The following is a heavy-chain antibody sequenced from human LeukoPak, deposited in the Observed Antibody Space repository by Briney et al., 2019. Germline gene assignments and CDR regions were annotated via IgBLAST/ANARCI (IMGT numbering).Heavy chain of an antibody. CDR1: GGSFSGYY. CDR3: ARGGSPVGATNDY. CDR2: INHSGST. D-gene: IGHD1-26*01. J-gene: IGHJ4*02. Sequence: DPSETLSLTCAVYGGSFSGYYWSWIRQPPGKGLEWIGEINHSGSTNYNPSLKSRVTISVDTSKNQFSLKLSSVTAADTAEYYCARGGSPVGATNDYWGQGTLVTVSS. V-gene: IGHV4-34*01.